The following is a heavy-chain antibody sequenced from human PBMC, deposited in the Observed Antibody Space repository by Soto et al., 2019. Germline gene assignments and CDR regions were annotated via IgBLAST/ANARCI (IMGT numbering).Heavy chain of an antibody. CDR3: AKDIGYCSSTSCRAPTRYYYYGMDV. V-gene: IGHV3-9*01. CDR2: ISWNSGSI. CDR1: GFTFDDYA. D-gene: IGHD2-2*01. J-gene: IGHJ6*02. Sequence: PGGSLRLSCAASGFTFDDYAMHWVRQAPGKGLEWVSGISWNSGSIGYADSVKGRFTISRDNAKNSLYLQMNSLRAEDTALYYCAKDIGYCSSTSCRAPTRYYYYGMDVWGQGTTVTVSS.